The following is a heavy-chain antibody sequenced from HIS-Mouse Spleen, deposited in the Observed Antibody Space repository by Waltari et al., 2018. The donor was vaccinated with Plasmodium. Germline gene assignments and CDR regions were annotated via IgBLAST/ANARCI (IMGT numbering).Heavy chain of an antibody. CDR2: IDYSGST. CDR1: GGSISSYY. D-gene: IGHD5-18*01. J-gene: IGHJ4*02. Sequence: QVQLQESGPGLVKPSETLSLPCTVSGGSISSYYWSWLRQPPGKGLEWIGYIDYSGSTNYNPSLKSRVTISVDTSKNQFSLKLSSVTAADTAVYYCARLRYSYGYFDYWGQGTLVTVSS. V-gene: IGHV4-59*08. CDR3: ARLRYSYGYFDY.